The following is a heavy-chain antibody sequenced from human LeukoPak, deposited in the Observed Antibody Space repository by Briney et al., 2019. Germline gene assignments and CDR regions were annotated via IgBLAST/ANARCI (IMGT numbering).Heavy chain of an antibody. CDR1: GFTFSSYS. V-gene: IGHV3-48*04. D-gene: IGHD6-6*01. CDR2: ISSSSSTI. J-gene: IGHJ6*03. Sequence: GGSRRLSCAASGFTFSSYSMNWVRQAPGKGLEWVSYISSSSSTIYYADSVKGRFTISRDNAKNSLYLQMNSLRAEDTAVYYCARDLVAARRYYYMDVWGKGTTVTVSS. CDR3: ARDLVAARRYYYMDV.